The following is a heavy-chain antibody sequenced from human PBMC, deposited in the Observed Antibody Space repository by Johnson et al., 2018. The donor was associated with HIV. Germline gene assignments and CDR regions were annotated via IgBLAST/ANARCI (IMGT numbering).Heavy chain of an antibody. V-gene: IGHV3-7*05. CDR2: IKQDGSEK. CDR3: ARVRSSSAYAFDI. CDR1: GFTFDDYG. Sequence: VQLVESGGGLVQPGGSLRLSCATSGFTFDDYGMSWVRQAPGKGLEWVANIKQDGSEKYYVDSVKGRFTISRDNAKNSLYLQMNSLRAEDTAVYYCARVRSSSAYAFDIWGQGTMVTVSS. D-gene: IGHD6-13*01. J-gene: IGHJ3*02.